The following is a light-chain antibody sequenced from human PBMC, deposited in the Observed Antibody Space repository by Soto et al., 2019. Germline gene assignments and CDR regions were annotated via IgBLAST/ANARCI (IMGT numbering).Light chain of an antibody. J-gene: IGKJ2*01. V-gene: IGKV2-28*01. CDR1: QSLLHSNGYNY. CDR2: LGS. Sequence: DIVMTQSPLSLPVTPGEPASISCRSSQSLLHSNGYNYLDWYLQKPGQSPQLLIYLGSNRASGGPDRYSGSGSGTDFTLKISRVEAEDVGVYYCMQALYSPSTFGQGTKLESK. CDR3: MQALYSPST.